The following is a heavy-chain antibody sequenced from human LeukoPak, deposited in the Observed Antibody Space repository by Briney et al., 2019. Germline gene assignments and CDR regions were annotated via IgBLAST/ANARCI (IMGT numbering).Heavy chain of an antibody. D-gene: IGHD2-2*01. V-gene: IGHV3-9*01. CDR3: TKGYCISTSCYDDY. J-gene: IGHJ4*02. Sequence: GRSLRLSCAASGFTFDDYAMHWVRQAPGKGLEWVSGISWNSGSIGYADSVKGRFTISRDNAKNSLYLQMNSLKAEDTALYYCTKGYCISTSCYDDYWGQGTLVTVSS. CDR1: GFTFDDYA. CDR2: ISWNSGSI.